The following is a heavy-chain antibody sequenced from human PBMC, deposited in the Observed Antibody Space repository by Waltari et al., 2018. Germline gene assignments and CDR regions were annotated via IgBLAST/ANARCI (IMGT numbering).Heavy chain of an antibody. CDR1: GFSLSTTTVG. Sequence: QITLKASGPTLVQPTQTLTLTCTFSGFSLSTTTVGVGWIRQPPGRPLQCLALIYWNDDKRYSPYRQSRLTVTKATAQCQVDFTMTTMAPVDASTYYCSPVRPQANTCFLVCFAAWGQGTVVTVSS. CDR2: IYWNDDK. V-gene: IGHV2-5*01. D-gene: IGHD3-10*01. CDR3: SPVRPQANTCFLVCFAA. J-gene: IGHJ5*02.